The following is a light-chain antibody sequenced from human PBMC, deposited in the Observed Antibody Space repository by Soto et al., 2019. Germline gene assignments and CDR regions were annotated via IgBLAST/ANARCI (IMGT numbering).Light chain of an antibody. CDR2: GNS. CDR3: QSYDSSLSVEV. CDR1: SSNIGAGYD. J-gene: IGLJ2*01. V-gene: IGLV1-40*01. Sequence: QSVLTQPPSVSGAPGQRVTISCTGSSSNIGAGYDVHWYQQLPGTAPKLLIYGNSNRPSGVPDRFSGSKSGTSASLAITGLQAEDDADYYCQSYDSSLSVEVFGGGTKLTVL.